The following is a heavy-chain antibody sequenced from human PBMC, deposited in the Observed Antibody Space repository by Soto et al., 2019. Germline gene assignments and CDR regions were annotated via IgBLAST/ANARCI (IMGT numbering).Heavy chain of an antibody. CDR2: IRNKANRYTT. J-gene: IGHJ6*01. CDR1: GFTFSDHY. V-gene: IGHV3-72*01. Sequence: EVQLVESGGGLVQPGGSLRLSCAASGFTFSDHYMDWVRQAPGKGLEWVGRIRNKANRYTTEYAASVKGRFTISRDDSKNSLYLQMNSLKTEDTAVYYSARVEGRSGMDVWGQGTTVTVSS. CDR3: ARVEGRSGMDV.